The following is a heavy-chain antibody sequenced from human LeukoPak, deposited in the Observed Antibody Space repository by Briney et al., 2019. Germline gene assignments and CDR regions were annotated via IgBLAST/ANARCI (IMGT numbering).Heavy chain of an antibody. CDR2: IKSKTDGGTT. D-gene: IGHD5-18*01. V-gene: IGHV3-15*01. CDR1: GFTFSNAW. CDR3: TADREGDSSFDY. Sequence: PGGSLRLSCAASGFTFSNAWMSWVRQAPGKGLEWVGRIKSKTDGGTTDYAAPVKGRFTISRDDSKNTLYLQMNSLKTEDTAVYYCTADREGDSSFDYWGQGTLVTVSS. J-gene: IGHJ4*02.